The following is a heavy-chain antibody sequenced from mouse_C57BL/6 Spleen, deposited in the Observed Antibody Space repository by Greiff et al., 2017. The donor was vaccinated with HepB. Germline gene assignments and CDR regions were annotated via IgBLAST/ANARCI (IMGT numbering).Heavy chain of an antibody. D-gene: IGHD2-4*01. CDR1: GYTFTSYW. CDR3: ASPRSYDYDRNWFAY. V-gene: IGHV1-59*01. Sequence: QVQLQQPGAELVRPGTSVKLSCKASGYTFTSYWMHWVKQRPGQGLEWIGVIDPSDSYTNYNQKFKGKATLTVDTSSSTAYMQPSSLTSEDSAVYYCASPRSYDYDRNWFAYWGQGTLVTVSA. J-gene: IGHJ3*01. CDR2: IDPSDSYT.